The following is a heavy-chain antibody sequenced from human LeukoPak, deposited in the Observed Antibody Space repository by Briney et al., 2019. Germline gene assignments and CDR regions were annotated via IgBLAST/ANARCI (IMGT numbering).Heavy chain of an antibody. CDR3: ARGDYGSYAFDI. D-gene: IGHD4-17*01. V-gene: IGHV3-53*01. CDR1: GGSFSGYY. CDR2: IYSGGST. Sequence: LSLTCAVYGGSFSGYYWSWIRQPPGKGLEWVSVIYSGGSTYYADSVKGRFTISRDNSKNTLYLQMNSLRAEDTAVYYCARGDYGSYAFDIWGQGTMVTVSS. J-gene: IGHJ3*02.